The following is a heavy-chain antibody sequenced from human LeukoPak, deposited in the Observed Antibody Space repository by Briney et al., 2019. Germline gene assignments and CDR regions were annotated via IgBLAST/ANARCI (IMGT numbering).Heavy chain of an antibody. V-gene: IGHV4-39*01. CDR3: ARLIVAGTAEYFQH. Sequence: SETLSLTCTVSGGSISSSSYYWGWIRQPPGKGLEWIGSIYYSGSTYYNPSLKSRVTISVDTSKNQFSLKLSSVTAADTAVYYCARLIVAGTAEYFQHWGQGTLDTVSS. J-gene: IGHJ1*01. CDR2: IYYSGST. CDR1: GGSISSSSYY. D-gene: IGHD6-19*01.